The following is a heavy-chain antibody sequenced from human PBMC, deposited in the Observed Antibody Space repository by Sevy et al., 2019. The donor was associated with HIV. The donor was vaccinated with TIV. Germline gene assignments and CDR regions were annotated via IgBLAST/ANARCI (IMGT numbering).Heavy chain of an antibody. J-gene: IGHJ4*02. V-gene: IGHV3-48*01. D-gene: IGHD2-21*01. Sequence: GGSLRLSCAASGFTFSNDDMNWVRQAPGKGLEWVSFITRDSSVIYYADSVDGRFTISRDNAKNSLYLQMNSLRAEDTAVYYCARDRHGGAFDYWGQGTLVTVSS. CDR3: ARDRHGGAFDY. CDR2: ITRDSSVI. CDR1: GFTFSNDD.